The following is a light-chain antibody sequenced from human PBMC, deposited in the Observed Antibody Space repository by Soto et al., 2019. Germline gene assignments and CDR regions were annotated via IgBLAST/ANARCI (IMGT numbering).Light chain of an antibody. J-gene: IGLJ1*01. V-gene: IGLV2-11*01. CDR2: DVT. CDR3: SSYAGTYNFSD. Sequence: QSALALPRPVSGSPGQSLTISCTGTSSDVGGYNYVSWYQQYPGKAPKLMIYDVTKRSAGVPDRFSGSKSGNTAYLTISGLQTADEADYYCSSYAGTYNFSDFGTGTKVTVL. CDR1: SSDVGGYNY.